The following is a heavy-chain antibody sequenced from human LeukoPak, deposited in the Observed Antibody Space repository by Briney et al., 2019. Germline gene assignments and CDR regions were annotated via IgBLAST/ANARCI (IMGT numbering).Heavy chain of an antibody. CDR2: IHSSGST. D-gene: IGHD3-22*01. CDR1: GGSISSSAYY. CDR3: ARVIGYYDSSGYYSYYFDY. Sequence: SETLSLTCTVSGGSISSSAYYWGWIRRPPGKGLEWIGSIHSSGSTYYNPSLKSRVTISIDTSKNQFSLKLSSVTAADTAVYYCARVIGYYDSSGYYSYYFDYWGQGTLVTVSS. V-gene: IGHV4-39*07. J-gene: IGHJ4*02.